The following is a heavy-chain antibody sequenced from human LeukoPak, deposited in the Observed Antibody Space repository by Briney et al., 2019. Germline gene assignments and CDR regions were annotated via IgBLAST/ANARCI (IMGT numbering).Heavy chain of an antibody. D-gene: IGHD6-19*01. CDR2: IVEDGTNQ. J-gene: IGHJ4*02. Sequence: GGSLRLSCAASGFTFNNYLMHWVRQAPGKGLDWVAVIVEDGTNQYYADSVKGRFTISRDDSKNTLFLQMNSLRSEDTAMYYCARVQGGGYRTADYWGQGTLVTVSS. CDR3: ARVQGGGYRTADY. CDR1: GFTFNNYL. V-gene: IGHV3-30*04.